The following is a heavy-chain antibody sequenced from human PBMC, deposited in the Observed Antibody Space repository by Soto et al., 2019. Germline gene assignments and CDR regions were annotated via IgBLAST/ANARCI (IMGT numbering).Heavy chain of an antibody. CDR1: GDSLTTNRYF. CDR3: ARRRLATETFDY. D-gene: IGHD5-12*01. CDR2: IYFSGNT. Sequence: LETLSLPRTGSGDSLTTNRYFWGWIRQPPGKRLEWIGRIYFSGNTKYNPSRNSRVTISVDTSKNQFSLTVTSVTAADTAVYYCARRRLATETFDYWGQGTLVTVSS. V-gene: IGHV4-39*01. J-gene: IGHJ4*02.